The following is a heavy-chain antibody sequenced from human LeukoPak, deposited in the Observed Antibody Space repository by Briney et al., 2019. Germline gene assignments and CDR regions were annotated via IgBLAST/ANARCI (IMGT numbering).Heavy chain of an antibody. CDR1: GGSISSGSYY. CDR2: IYTSGSA. Sequence: PSQTLSLTXTVSGGSISSGSYYWSWIGQPAGKGLKWIGRIYTSGSANYNPSLKSRVTISVDTSKNQFSLKLSSVTAADTAVYYCARGDFWSGYYFCWGQGTLVTVSS. CDR3: ARGDFWSGYYFC. D-gene: IGHD3-3*01. J-gene: IGHJ4*02. V-gene: IGHV4-61*02.